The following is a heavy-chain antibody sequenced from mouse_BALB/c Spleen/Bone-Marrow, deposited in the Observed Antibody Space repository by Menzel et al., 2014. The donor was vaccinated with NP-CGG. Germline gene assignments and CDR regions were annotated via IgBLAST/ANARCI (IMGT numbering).Heavy chain of an antibody. Sequence: EVKVVESGPGLVKPGTSMKISCKASGYSFTAYTMNWVKQSHGKNLEWIGLIYPYNGGTTYNQKFKNKASFTIDKASSTAYMELLSLTSEDSAVYCCARSDYYGSSYKAWFTYWGQGTLVTVSA. CDR1: GYSFTAYT. J-gene: IGHJ3*01. CDR2: IYPYNGGT. CDR3: ARSDYYGSSYKAWFTY. V-gene: IGHV1-26*01. D-gene: IGHD1-1*01.